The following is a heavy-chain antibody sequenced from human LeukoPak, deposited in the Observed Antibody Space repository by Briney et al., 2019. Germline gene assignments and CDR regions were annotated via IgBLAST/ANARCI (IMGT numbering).Heavy chain of an antibody. Sequence: PGESLKISCKGSGYSFTSYWIGWVRQMPGKGLEWMGIIYPGDSDTRYSPSFQGQVTISADKSISTAYLQWSSLKASDTAMYYCARLRVDGYNPWYFDLWGRGTLVTVSS. D-gene: IGHD5-24*01. V-gene: IGHV5-51*01. CDR2: IYPGDSDT. J-gene: IGHJ2*01. CDR1: GYSFTSYW. CDR3: ARLRVDGYNPWYFDL.